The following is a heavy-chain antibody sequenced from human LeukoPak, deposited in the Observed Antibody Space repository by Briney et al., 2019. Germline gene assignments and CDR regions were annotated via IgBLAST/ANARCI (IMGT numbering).Heavy chain of an antibody. CDR1: GGSFSGYY. J-gene: IGHJ4*02. D-gene: IGHD3-22*01. CDR2: INHSGST. V-gene: IGHV4-34*01. Sequence: PSETLSLTCAVYGGSFSGYYWSWIRQPPGKGLEWIGEINHSGSTNYNPSLKSRVTISVDTSKNQFSLKLSSVTAADTVVYYCARAVYYDSSGYWGHWGQGTLVTVSS. CDR3: ARAVYYDSSGYWGH.